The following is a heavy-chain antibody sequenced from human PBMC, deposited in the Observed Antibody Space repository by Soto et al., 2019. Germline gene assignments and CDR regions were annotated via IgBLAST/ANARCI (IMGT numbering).Heavy chain of an antibody. CDR2: ISYDGSNK. V-gene: IGHV3-30-3*01. Sequence: SLRLSCAPSGFTFSSYATHWVRQAPGKGLEWVAVISYDGSNKYYADSVKGRFTISRDNSKNTLYLQMNSLRAEDTAVYYCARDPGYYDSSGDYNYWGQGTLVTVSS. CDR1: GFTFSSYA. J-gene: IGHJ4*02. CDR3: ARDPGYYDSSGDYNY. D-gene: IGHD3-22*01.